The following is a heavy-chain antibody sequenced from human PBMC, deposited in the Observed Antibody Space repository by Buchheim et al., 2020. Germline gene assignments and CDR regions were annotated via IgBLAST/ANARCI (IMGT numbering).Heavy chain of an antibody. V-gene: IGHV3-33*01. CDR2: IWYDGSNK. D-gene: IGHD1-26*01. CDR3: ARDGGATQRYFDY. CDR1: GFTFSSYG. Sequence: QVQLVESGGGVVQPGRSLRLSCAASGFTFSSYGMHWVRQAPGKGLEWVAVIWYDGSNKYYADSVKGRFTISRDNSKHTLYLQMNSLRAEDTAVYYCARDGGATQRYFDYWGQGTL. J-gene: IGHJ4*02.